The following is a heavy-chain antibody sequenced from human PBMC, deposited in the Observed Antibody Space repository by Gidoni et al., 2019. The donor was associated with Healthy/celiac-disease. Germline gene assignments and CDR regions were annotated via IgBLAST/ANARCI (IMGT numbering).Heavy chain of an antibody. J-gene: IGHJ5*02. Sequence: EVQLVEFGGGLVKPGGSLRLSCAASGFTFSSYCMNWVRQAPGKGLEWVSSISSSSSSIYYADSVKGRFTISRDNAKNSLYLQMNSLRAEDTAVYYCASPHGERVPWGQGTLVTVSS. CDR3: ASPHGERVP. CDR1: GFTFSSYC. D-gene: IGHD3-10*01. V-gene: IGHV3-21*01. CDR2: ISSSSSSI.